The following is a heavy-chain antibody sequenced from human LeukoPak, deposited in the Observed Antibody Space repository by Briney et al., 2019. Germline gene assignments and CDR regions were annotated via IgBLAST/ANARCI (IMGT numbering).Heavy chain of an antibody. CDR3: AKGLIVVVVAARRGSYFDY. D-gene: IGHD2-15*01. CDR1: GFTFSSYA. Sequence: PGGSLRLSCAASGFTFSSYAMSWVRQAPGKGLEWVSAISGSGGSTYYADSVKGRYTISRDNSKNTLYLQMNSLRAEDTAVYYCAKGLIVVVVAARRGSYFDYWGQGTLVTVSS. J-gene: IGHJ4*02. V-gene: IGHV3-23*01. CDR2: ISGSGGST.